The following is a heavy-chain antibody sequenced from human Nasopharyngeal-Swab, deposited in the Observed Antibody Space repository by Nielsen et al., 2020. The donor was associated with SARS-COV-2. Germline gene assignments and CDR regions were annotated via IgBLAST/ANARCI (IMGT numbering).Heavy chain of an antibody. J-gene: IGHJ6*03. CDR2: INWNGGST. D-gene: IGHD3/OR15-3a*01. Sequence: GESLKISCAASGFTFSSYGMSWVRQAPGKGLEWVSGINWNGGSTGYADSVKGRFTISRDNAKISLYLQMNSLRAEDTAVYYCARELIFGGDLYYYYYMDVWGKGTTVTVSS. CDR1: GFTFSSYG. V-gene: IGHV3-20*04. CDR3: ARELIFGGDLYYYYYMDV.